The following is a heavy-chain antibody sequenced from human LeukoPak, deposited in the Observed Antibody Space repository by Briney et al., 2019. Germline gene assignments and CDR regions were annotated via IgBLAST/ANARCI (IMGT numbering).Heavy chain of an antibody. CDR2: IIPILGIA. Sequence: SVKVSCKASGGTFSSYAISWVRQAPGQGLEWMGRIIPILGIANYAQKFQGRVTITADKSTSTAYMELSSLRSEDTAVYYCAREVRDIVVVPAAIQGNWFDPWGQGTLVTVSS. J-gene: IGHJ5*02. CDR3: AREVRDIVVVPAAIQGNWFDP. V-gene: IGHV1-69*04. CDR1: GGTFSSYA. D-gene: IGHD2-2*02.